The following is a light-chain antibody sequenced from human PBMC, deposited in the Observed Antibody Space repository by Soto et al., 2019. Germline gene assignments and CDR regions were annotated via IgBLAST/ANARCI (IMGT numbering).Light chain of an antibody. CDR1: SSDVGGYNY. V-gene: IGLV2-23*03. J-gene: IGLJ2*01. CDR2: EGT. CDR3: CSYAGSRTFV. Sequence: QSALTQPASVPGSPGQSITISCTGTSSDVGGYNYVSWYQQHPGKAPKLMIYEGTKRPSGISNRFSGSKSGNTASLTISGLQAEDEADYYCCSYAGSRTFVFGGGTKLTVL.